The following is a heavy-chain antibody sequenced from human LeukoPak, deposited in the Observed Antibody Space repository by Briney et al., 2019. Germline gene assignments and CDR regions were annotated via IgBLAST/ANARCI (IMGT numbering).Heavy chain of an antibody. CDR1: GFTFSSYS. D-gene: IGHD1-26*01. CDR2: ISSSSSYI. Sequence: GGSLRLSCAASGFTFSSYSMNWVRQAPGRGLEWLSSISSSSSYIYYADSVKGRFTISRDNAKNSLYLQMNSLRAEDTAVYYCAREMGGAFDIWGQGTMVTVSS. V-gene: IGHV3-21*01. J-gene: IGHJ3*02. CDR3: AREMGGAFDI.